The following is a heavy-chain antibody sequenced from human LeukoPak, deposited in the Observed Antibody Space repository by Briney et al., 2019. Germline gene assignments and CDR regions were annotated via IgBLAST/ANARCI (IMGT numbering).Heavy chain of an antibody. D-gene: IGHD6-13*01. Sequence: GGSLRLSCAASGLTVSSNYMTWVRQAPGKGLEWVSVIYSGGSTYYADSVKGRFTISRDNSRNTLYLQMNSLRLEDTAVYYCARISRWGSSWFEGYFDYWGQGTLVTVSS. CDR1: GLTVSSNY. CDR2: IYSGGST. CDR3: ARISRWGSSWFEGYFDY. V-gene: IGHV3-53*05. J-gene: IGHJ4*02.